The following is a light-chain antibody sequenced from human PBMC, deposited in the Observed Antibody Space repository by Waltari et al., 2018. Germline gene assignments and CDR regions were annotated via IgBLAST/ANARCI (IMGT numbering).Light chain of an antibody. Sequence: VLTQSPDTLSLSPGERATLSCRASQSLTKRYLAWYQQKPGPAPRLRIYGASSRAAGIPDRFSGSGSGTDFTLTISRLEPEDSAVYYCQQYGSSILYTFGQGTKLEIK. CDR1: QSLTKRY. CDR2: GAS. V-gene: IGKV3-20*01. J-gene: IGKJ2*01. CDR3: QQYGSSILYT.